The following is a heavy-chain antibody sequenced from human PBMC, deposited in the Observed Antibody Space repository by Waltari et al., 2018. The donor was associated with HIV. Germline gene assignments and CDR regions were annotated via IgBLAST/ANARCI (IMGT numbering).Heavy chain of an antibody. CDR2: ISGSGSHT. V-gene: IGHV3-23*04. CDR3: AKDFDTSGLPYVVIDS. D-gene: IGHD5-12*01. CDR1: GTTFSSHA. J-gene: IGHJ4*02. Sequence: EVQLVQSGGGLVQPGGSLRLSCEASGTTFSSHAMTVVRQAPGKGLEWVSTISGSGSHTYNADSAKGRFTISRDNAENKLFLQMSRLRVEDSALYYCAKDFDTSGLPYVVIDSWGQGTLVTVSS.